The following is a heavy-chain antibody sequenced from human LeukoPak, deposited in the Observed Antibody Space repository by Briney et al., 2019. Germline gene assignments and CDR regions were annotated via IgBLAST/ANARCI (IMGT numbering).Heavy chain of an antibody. CDR3: ARSTWGGDLLTFDY. CDR1: GFTVSSNY. Sequence: GGSLRLSCAASGFTVSSNYMSWVRQAPGKGLKWVSVIYSGGSTYYADSVKGRFTISRDNSKNTLYLQMNSLRAEDTAVYFCARSTWGGDLLTFDYWGQGTLVTVSS. J-gene: IGHJ4*02. CDR2: IYSGGST. D-gene: IGHD1-26*01. V-gene: IGHV3-53*01.